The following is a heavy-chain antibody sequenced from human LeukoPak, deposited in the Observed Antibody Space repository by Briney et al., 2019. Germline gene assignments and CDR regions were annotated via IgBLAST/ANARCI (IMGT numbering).Heavy chain of an antibody. CDR1: GGSISSGDYY. V-gene: IGHV4-30-4*01. CDR2: IYYSGST. Sequence: PSETLSLTCTVSGGSISSGDYYWSWIRQPPGKGLEWIGYIYYSGSTYYNPSLKSRVTISVDTSKNQFSLKLSSVTAADTAVYYCARTLGYCTNGVCPKNWFDPWGQGTLVTVSS. J-gene: IGHJ5*02. D-gene: IGHD2-8*01. CDR3: ARTLGYCTNGVCPKNWFDP.